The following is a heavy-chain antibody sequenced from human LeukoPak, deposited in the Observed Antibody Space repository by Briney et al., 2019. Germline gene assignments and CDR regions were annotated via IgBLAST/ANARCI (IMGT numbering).Heavy chain of an antibody. Sequence: GGSLRLSCAASGFTFSGYGMHWVRQSPDKGLEWVAVIWYDGNNKYYAESVKGRFTISRDNSKNTLYLQMNSLRAEDTAVYYCAKDWGYTTMVSYYFDYWGQGALVTVSS. D-gene: IGHD5-18*01. J-gene: IGHJ4*02. CDR3: AKDWGYTTMVSYYFDY. V-gene: IGHV3-33*06. CDR1: GFTFSGYG. CDR2: IWYDGNNK.